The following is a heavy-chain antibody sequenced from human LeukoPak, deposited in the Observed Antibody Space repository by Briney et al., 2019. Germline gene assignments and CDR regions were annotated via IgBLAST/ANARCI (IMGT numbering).Heavy chain of an antibody. V-gene: IGHV3-23*01. CDR1: GFTFSSYA. J-gene: IGHJ4*02. D-gene: IGHD6-13*01. CDR2: ISGSGGSA. CDR3: AKGTAAPGIFDY. Sequence: GGSLRLSCAASGFTFSSYAMSWVRQVPGKGLEWVSAISGSGGSAYYADSVKGRFTISRVNSENTVYLQLNSLRAEDTAVYYCAKGTAAPGIFDYWGQGTLVTVSS.